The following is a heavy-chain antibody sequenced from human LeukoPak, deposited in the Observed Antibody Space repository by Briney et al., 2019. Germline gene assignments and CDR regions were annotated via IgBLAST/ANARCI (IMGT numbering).Heavy chain of an antibody. Sequence: GEPLKISCKASGYNFTTYWIGWVRQMPGKGLEYMGIIYPRDSQIRYSPSFQGQVTISADKSISTAYLQWTSLKASDTAIYYCARHTKRPQAGWFDPWGQGTLVTVSS. V-gene: IGHV5-51*01. CDR3: ARHTKRPQAGWFDP. J-gene: IGHJ5*02. CDR1: GYNFTTYW. D-gene: IGHD6-25*01. CDR2: IYPRDSQI.